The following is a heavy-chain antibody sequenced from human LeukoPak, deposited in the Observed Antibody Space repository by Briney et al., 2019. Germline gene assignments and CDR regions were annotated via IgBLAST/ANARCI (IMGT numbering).Heavy chain of an antibody. V-gene: IGHV4-34*01. CDR2: INHSGST. D-gene: IGHD3-10*01. CDR1: GGSFSGYY. CDR3: ARDALLWFGEANWFDP. Sequence: SETLSLTCAVDGGSFSGYYWSWIRQPPGKGLEWIGEINHSGSTNYNPSLKSRVTISVDTSKNQFSLKLSSVTAADTAVYYCARDALLWFGEANWFDPWGQGTLVTVSS. J-gene: IGHJ5*02.